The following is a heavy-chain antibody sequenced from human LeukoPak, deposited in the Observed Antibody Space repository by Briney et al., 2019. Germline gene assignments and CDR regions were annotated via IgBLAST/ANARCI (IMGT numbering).Heavy chain of an antibody. CDR2: ISSSGSTI. D-gene: IGHD2-15*01. Sequence: GGSLRLSCAASGFTFSDYYMSWIRQAPGKGLEWVSYISSSGSTIYYADSVKGRVTISGDNAKNSLYLQMNSLRAEATDVYYCARVGGRYCSGGSCSPFDAFDIWGQGTMVTVSS. CDR1: GFTFSDYY. V-gene: IGHV3-11*01. J-gene: IGHJ3*02. CDR3: ARVGGRYCSGGSCSPFDAFDI.